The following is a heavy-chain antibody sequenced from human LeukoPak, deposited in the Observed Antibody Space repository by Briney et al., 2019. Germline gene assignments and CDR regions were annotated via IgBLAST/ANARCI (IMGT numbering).Heavy chain of an antibody. Sequence: PSETLSLTCTVSGGSISSGSYYWSWIRQPAGKGLEWIGRIYTSGSTNYNPSLKSRVTISVDTSKNQFSLKLSSVTAADTAVYYCARSHSGSYPVEYWGQGTLVTVSS. CDR3: ARSHSGSYPVEY. CDR1: GGSISSGSYY. D-gene: IGHD1-26*01. CDR2: IYTSGST. J-gene: IGHJ4*02. V-gene: IGHV4-61*02.